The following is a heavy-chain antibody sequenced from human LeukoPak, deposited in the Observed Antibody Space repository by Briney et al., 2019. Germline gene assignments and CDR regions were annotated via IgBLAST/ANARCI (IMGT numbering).Heavy chain of an antibody. Sequence: ASVKVSCKASGYTFTGYYMHWVRQAPGQGLEWMGWINPNSGGTNYAQKFQGRVTMTEDTSTDTAYMELSSLRSEDTAVYYCAIASPYGSGSYYRPLAYWGQGTLATVSS. J-gene: IGHJ4*02. CDR2: INPNSGGT. CDR1: GYTFTGYY. V-gene: IGHV1-2*02. D-gene: IGHD3-10*01. CDR3: AIASPYGSGSYYRPLAY.